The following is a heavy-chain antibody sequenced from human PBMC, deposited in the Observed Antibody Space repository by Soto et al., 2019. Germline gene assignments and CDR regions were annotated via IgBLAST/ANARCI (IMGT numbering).Heavy chain of an antibody. Sequence: GGSLRLSCTTSGFTFGDYALSWVRQAPGKGLEWVGFIRRNAYGGTTDYAASVKGRFTISRDDSKSIAYLQMNSLRTEDSALYYCTRASSLDFDFWGQGTLVTVSS. CDR1: GFTFGDYA. D-gene: IGHD3-16*01. CDR3: TRASSLDFDF. V-gene: IGHV3-49*04. CDR2: IRRNAYGGTT. J-gene: IGHJ4*02.